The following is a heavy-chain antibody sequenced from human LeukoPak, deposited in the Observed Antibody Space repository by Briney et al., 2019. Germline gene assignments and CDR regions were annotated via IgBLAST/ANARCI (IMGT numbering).Heavy chain of an antibody. CDR1: GGSISSYY. V-gene: IGHV4-39*01. Sequence: EASETLSLTCTVSGGSISSYYWGWIRQPPGKGLEWIGSIYYSGSTYYNPSLKSRVTISVDTSKNQFSLKLSSVTAADTAVYYCARLARSFPGVDYWGQGTLVTVSS. CDR3: ARLARSFPGVDY. D-gene: IGHD1-26*01. J-gene: IGHJ4*02. CDR2: IYYSGST.